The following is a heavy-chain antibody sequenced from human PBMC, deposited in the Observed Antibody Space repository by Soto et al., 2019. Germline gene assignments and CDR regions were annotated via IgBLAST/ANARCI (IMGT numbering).Heavy chain of an antibody. CDR2: IGGNGGTT. CDR3: AKTLYGGCDY. V-gene: IGHV3-23*01. D-gene: IGHD5-12*01. J-gene: IGHJ4*02. Sequence: GGSLRLSCAASGFIFSSYAMSWVRQAPGKGLEWVSDIGGNGGTTRYADSVKGRFTISRDNSKNTLYLQMNSLRVEDTAVYYCAKTLYGGCDYWGRGTLVTVSS. CDR1: GFIFSSYA.